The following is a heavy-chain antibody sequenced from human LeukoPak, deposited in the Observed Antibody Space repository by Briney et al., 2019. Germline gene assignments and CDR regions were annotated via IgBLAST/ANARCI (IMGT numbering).Heavy chain of an antibody. Sequence: GRSLRLSCAASGFTSSSYGMHWVRQAPGKGLEWVAVISYDGSNKYYADSVKGRFTISRDNSKSTLYLQMNSLRAEDTAVYYCAKDREYQLPRTYYYYGMDVWGKGTTVTVSS. J-gene: IGHJ6*04. CDR1: GFTSSSYG. V-gene: IGHV3-30*18. CDR3: AKDREYQLPRTYYYYGMDV. CDR2: ISYDGSNK. D-gene: IGHD2-2*01.